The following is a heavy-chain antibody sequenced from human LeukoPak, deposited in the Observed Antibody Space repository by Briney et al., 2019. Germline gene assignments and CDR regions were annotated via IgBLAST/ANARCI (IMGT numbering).Heavy chain of an antibody. J-gene: IGHJ5*02. V-gene: IGHV3-23*01. D-gene: IGHD2-2*01. CDR2: ISGAGGTT. CDR1: GFTFSSCA. Sequence: GGSLRLSCVGSGFTFSSCAMIWVRQTPGKGLEWVSVISGAGGTTYDADSVKGRFTISRDNSKNTLYLQMNSLRAEDTAVYYCAKGGDVVVPAAPFDPWGQGTLVTVSS. CDR3: AKGGDVVVPAAPFDP.